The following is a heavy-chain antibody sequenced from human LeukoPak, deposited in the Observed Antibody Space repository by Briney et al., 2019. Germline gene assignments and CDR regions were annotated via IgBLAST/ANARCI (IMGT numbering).Heavy chain of an antibody. CDR2: IKQDGSER. CDR3: SRGASSSP. V-gene: IGHV3-7*03. D-gene: IGHD6-13*01. CDR1: GFTFSTFW. J-gene: IGHJ5*02. Sequence: TGGSLRLSCAASGFTFSTFWMTWVRQVPGKGLEGVANIKQDGSERNYVDSVKGRFTISRDNAKNSLYLQMNSLRAEDTAVYYCSRGASSSPWGQGTLVTVSS.